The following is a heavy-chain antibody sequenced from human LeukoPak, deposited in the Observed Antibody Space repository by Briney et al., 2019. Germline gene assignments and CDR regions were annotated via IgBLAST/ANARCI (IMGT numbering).Heavy chain of an antibody. D-gene: IGHD6-19*01. CDR2: FDPEDGET. V-gene: IGHV1-24*01. CDR1: GYTRTELS. J-gene: IGHJ6*02. CDR3: ATVAIAVAYYYYGMDV. Sequence: ASVKVSCKVSGYTRTELSMHWVRQAPGKGLEWMGGFDPEDGETIYAQKFQGRVTMTEDTSTDTAYMELSSLRSEDTAVYYCATVAIAVAYYYYGMDVWGQGTTVTVSS.